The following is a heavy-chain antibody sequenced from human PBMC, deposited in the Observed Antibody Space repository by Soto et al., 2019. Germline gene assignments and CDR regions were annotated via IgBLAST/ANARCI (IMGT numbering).Heavy chain of an antibody. V-gene: IGHV3-30*18. CDR3: AKDRGVGAGSAYYFDY. CDR1: GFTFSSYG. Sequence: PGGSLRLSCAASGFTFSSYGMHWVRQAPGKGLEWVAVISYDGSNKYYADSVKGRFTISRDNSKNTLYLQMNSLRAEDTAVYYCAKDRGVGAGSAYYFDYWGQGTLVTVSS. J-gene: IGHJ4*02. CDR2: ISYDGSNK. D-gene: IGHD1-26*01.